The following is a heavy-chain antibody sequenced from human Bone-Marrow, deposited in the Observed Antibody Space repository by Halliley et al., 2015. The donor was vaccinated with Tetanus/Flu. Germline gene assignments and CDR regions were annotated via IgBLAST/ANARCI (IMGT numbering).Heavy chain of an antibody. CDR1: GFTFSHYA. CDR2: ISGSGDST. J-gene: IGHJ2*01. V-gene: IGHV3-23*01. CDR3: AKDLSRNNYWYFDI. Sequence: SLRLSCAASGFTFSHYAMSWVRQAPGKGLEWVSTISGSGDSTYYADSVKGRFTISRDNSKSTLYVQMSRLRGGDTAVYFCAKDLSRNNYWYFDIWGRGPLLTVSS.